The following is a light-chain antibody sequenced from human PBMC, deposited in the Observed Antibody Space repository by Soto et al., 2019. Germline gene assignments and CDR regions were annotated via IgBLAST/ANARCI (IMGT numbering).Light chain of an antibody. J-gene: IGKJ5*01. V-gene: IGKV3-20*01. CDR1: QSVSSSY. Sequence: EIVLTQSPGTLSLSPWEGATLSSRASQSVSSSYLAWYQQKPGQAPRLLIYGASSRATGIPDRFSGSGSGTDFTLIINRLEPEDVAIYYCQQYGGSPRITFGQGTRLEIK. CDR2: GAS. CDR3: QQYGGSPRIT.